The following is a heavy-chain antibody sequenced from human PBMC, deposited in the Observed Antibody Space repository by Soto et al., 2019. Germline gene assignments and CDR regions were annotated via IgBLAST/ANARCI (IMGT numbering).Heavy chain of an antibody. CDR1: GGSISSYY. V-gene: IGHV4-59*01. J-gene: IGHJ3*02. CDR2: IYYSGST. CDR3: AREKGYYDILTGHLRGAFDI. D-gene: IGHD3-9*01. Sequence: SETLYLTCTVSGGSISSYYWSWIRQPPGKGLEWIGYIYYSGSTNYNPSLKSRVTISVDTSKNQFSLKLSSVTAADTAVYYCAREKGYYDILTGHLRGAFDIWGQGTMVTVS.